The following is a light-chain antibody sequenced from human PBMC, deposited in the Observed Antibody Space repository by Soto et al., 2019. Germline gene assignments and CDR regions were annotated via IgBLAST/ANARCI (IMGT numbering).Light chain of an antibody. CDR3: GTWDSSLPAGV. CDR1: SSNIGNSY. CDR2: DNN. J-gene: IGLJ2*01. Sequence: QSVLTQPPSVSAAPGQKVTISCSGSSSNIGNSYVSWYQQLPGTAPKLLIYDNNKRPSGIPDRFSGSKSGTSATLGITGLQTGDEADYYCGTWDSSLPAGVFGGGTKLTVL. V-gene: IGLV1-51*01.